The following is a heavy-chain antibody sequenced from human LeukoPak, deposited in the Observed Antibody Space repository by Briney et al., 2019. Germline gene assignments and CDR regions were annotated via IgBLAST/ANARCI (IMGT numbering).Heavy chain of an antibody. CDR1: GFTFSTYG. V-gene: IGHV3-33*01. CDR3: ARDLLLTGYLGVAMDV. Sequence: PGRSLRLSCAASGFTFSTYGMRWVRQAPGKGLEWVAVIWYDGSKKYYTDSVKGRFTISRDNSKNTLYLQMNSLRAEDTAVYYCARDLLLTGYLGVAMDVWGQGTTVTVSS. J-gene: IGHJ6*02. CDR2: IWYDGSKK. D-gene: IGHD3-9*01.